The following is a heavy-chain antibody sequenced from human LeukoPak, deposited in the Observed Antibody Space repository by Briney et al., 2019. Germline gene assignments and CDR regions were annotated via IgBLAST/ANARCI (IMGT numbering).Heavy chain of an antibody. V-gene: IGHV3-23*01. CDR1: GFTFSSYA. D-gene: IGHD4-11*01. Sequence: GGSLRLSCAASGFTFSSYAMSWVRQAPGKGLEWISAISGSGGSTYYADSVKGRFTISRDNSKNTLYLQMNSLRAEDTAVYYCAKVPDYSPIQGAFDIWGQGTMVTVSS. J-gene: IGHJ3*02. CDR2: ISGSGGST. CDR3: AKVPDYSPIQGAFDI.